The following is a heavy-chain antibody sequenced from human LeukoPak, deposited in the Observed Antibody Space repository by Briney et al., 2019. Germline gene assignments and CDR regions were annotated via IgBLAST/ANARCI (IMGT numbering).Heavy chain of an antibody. CDR1: GFTFSTYS. CDR2: ISSSSNYI. J-gene: IGHJ4*01. Sequence: GGSLRLSCAASGFTFSTYSMNWVRQAPGKGLEWVSSISSSSNYIYYADSVKGRFTISRDNAKNSLYLQMNSLRPDDTALYFCASGIRERGFDYWGHGTLVTVSS. D-gene: IGHD1-1*01. V-gene: IGHV3-21*01. CDR3: ASGIRERGFDY.